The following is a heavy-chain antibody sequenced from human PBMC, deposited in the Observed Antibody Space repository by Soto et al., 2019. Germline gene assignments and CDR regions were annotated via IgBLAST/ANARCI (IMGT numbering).Heavy chain of an antibody. J-gene: IGHJ6*02. CDR1: GGTFSSYA. CDR3: AGGGYSGSRGDYYGMDV. Sequence: SVKVSCKASGGTFSSYAISWVRQAPGQGLEWMGGIIPIFGTANYAQKFQGRVTITADESTSTAYMGLSSLRSEDTAVYYCAGGGYSGSRGDYYGMDVWGQGTTVTVSS. D-gene: IGHD1-26*01. CDR2: IIPIFGTA. V-gene: IGHV1-69*13.